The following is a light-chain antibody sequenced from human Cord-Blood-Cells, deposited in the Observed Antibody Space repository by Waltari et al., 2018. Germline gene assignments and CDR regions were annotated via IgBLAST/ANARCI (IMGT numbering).Light chain of an antibody. CDR1: SSDVGGYNY. J-gene: IGLJ2*01. CDR3: SSYAGSNNYVV. V-gene: IGLV2-8*01. CDR2: EVS. Sequence: SGSPGQSVTISCTGTSSDVGGYNYVSWYQQHPGKAPKLMIYEVSKRPSGVPDRFSGSKSGNTASLTVSGLQAEDEADYYCSSYAGSNNYVVFGGGTKLTVL.